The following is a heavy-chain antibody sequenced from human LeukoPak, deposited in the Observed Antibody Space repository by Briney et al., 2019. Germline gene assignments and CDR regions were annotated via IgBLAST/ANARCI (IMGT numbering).Heavy chain of an antibody. D-gene: IGHD6-19*01. CDR3: ASLAGAVAGTGSAFDI. J-gene: IGHJ3*02. Sequence: PGGSLRLSCAASGFTFSSYWMSWVRQAPGKGLEWVANIKQDGSEKYYVDSVRGRFTTSRDNAKNSLYLQMNSLRAEDTAVYYCASLAGAVAGTGSAFDIWGQGTMVTVSS. CDR1: GFTFSSYW. V-gene: IGHV3-7*05. CDR2: IKQDGSEK.